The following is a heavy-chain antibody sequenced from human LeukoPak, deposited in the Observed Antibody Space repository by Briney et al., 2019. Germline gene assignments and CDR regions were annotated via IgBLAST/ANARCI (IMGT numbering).Heavy chain of an antibody. D-gene: IGHD6-19*01. Sequence: ASVKVSCKVSGYTLTELSMHWVRQTPGKGLEWMGGFDPEDGETIYAQKFQGRVTMTEDTSTDTAYMELSSLRSEDTAVYYCATAQSGGWYYFDYWGQGTLDTVSS. CDR2: FDPEDGET. CDR1: GYTLTELS. CDR3: ATAQSGGWYYFDY. J-gene: IGHJ4*02. V-gene: IGHV1-24*01.